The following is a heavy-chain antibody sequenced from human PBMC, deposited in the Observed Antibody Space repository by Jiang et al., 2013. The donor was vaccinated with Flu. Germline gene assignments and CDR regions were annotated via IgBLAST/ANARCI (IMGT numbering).Heavy chain of an antibody. J-gene: IGHJ3*02. CDR3: ARRSSGWSGKDSFDI. Sequence: GAEVKKPGESLKISCKGSGYSFPIYWIGWVRQMPGKGLEWMGSIYPSDSNTRYSPSFQGQVTMSVDKSVFIAYLQWSSLKASDTAMYYCARRSSGWSGKDSFDIWGQGTMVTVSS. V-gene: IGHV5-51*01. CDR2: IYPSDSNT. CDR1: GYSFPIYW. D-gene: IGHD6-19*01.